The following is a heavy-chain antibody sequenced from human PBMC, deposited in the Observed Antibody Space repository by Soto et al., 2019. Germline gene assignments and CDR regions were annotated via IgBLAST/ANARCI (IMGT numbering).Heavy chain of an antibody. CDR3: ARHNYGSGSTYFDY. D-gene: IGHD3-10*01. Sequence: PSETLSLTSTVSGGSISSYYWSWIWQPPGKGLEWIGYIYYSGSTNYNPSLKSRVTISVDTSKNQFSLKLNSMTAADTAVYYCARHNYGSGSTYFDYWGQGTLVTVSS. CDR1: GGSISSYY. J-gene: IGHJ4*02. V-gene: IGHV4-59*08. CDR2: IYYSGST.